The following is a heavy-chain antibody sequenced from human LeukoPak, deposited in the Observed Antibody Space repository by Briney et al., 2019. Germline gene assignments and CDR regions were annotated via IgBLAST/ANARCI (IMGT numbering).Heavy chain of an antibody. D-gene: IGHD6-19*01. CDR3: ARDDIAVAGTMFY. CDR1: GYTFTSYA. V-gene: IGHV1-3*01. CDR2: INGNGNT. J-gene: IGHJ4*02. Sequence: ASVKVSCKASGYTFTSYAIHWVRQAPGQRLEWMGWINGNGNTKYSQEFQGRVTMTTDTSTSTAYMELRSLSSDDTAVYYCARDDIAVAGTMFYWGQGTLVTVSS.